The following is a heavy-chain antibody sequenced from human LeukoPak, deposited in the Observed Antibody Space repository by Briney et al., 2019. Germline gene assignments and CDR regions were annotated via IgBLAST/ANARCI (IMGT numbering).Heavy chain of an antibody. Sequence: GGSLRLSCAASGFTFSDYYMSWIRQAPGEGLEGVSYISSSGSTIYYADSVKGRFTISRDNAKNSLYLQMNSLRAEDTAVYYCARVRLLTFGGVIVRHYFDYWGQGTRVTVSS. CDR2: ISSSGSTI. J-gene: IGHJ4*02. V-gene: IGHV3-11*01. CDR1: GFTFSDYY. CDR3: ARVRLLTFGGVIVRHYFDY. D-gene: IGHD3-16*02.